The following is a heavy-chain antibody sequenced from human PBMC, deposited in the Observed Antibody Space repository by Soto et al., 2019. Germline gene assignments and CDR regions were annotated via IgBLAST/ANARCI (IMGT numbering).Heavy chain of an antibody. V-gene: IGHV3-33*01. CDR2: IWYDGSNK. D-gene: IGHD3-22*01. CDR3: ARAYYYDSSGYKPPFDY. Sequence: GGSLRLSCAASGFTFSSYGMHWVRQAPGKGLEWVAVIWYDGSNKYYADSVKGRFTISRDNSKNKLYLQMNSLRAEDTAVYYCARAYYYDSSGYKPPFDYWGQGTLVTVSS. J-gene: IGHJ4*02. CDR1: GFTFSSYG.